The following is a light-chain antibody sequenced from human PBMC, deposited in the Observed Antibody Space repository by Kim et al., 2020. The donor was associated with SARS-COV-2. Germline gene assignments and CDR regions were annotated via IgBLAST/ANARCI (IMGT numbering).Light chain of an antibody. J-gene: IGLJ2*01. V-gene: IGLV7-46*01. CDR1: AGPVASGHF. CDR3: LLSYSDSRV. Sequence: PGGAVTLTCDSSAGPVASGHFPYWFQQKPGQAPRTLIYDTGNRHSGTPARFSGSLLGGKAALTLSAAQAEDEADYYCLLSYSDSRVFGGGTQLTVL. CDR2: DTG.